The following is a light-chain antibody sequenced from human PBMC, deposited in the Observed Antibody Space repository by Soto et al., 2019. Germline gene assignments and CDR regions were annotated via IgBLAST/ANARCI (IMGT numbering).Light chain of an antibody. CDR1: SSDVGGYNS. V-gene: IGLV2-11*01. CDR2: DVT. CDR3: CSYAGSRVV. Sequence: QSALTKPRSVSGSPGQSVTISCTGTSSDVGGYNSVSWYQHHPGKAPKLMIYDVTKRPSGVPDRFSGSKSGNTASLTISGLQAEDEADYHCCSYAGSRVVFGGGTKLTVL. J-gene: IGLJ2*01.